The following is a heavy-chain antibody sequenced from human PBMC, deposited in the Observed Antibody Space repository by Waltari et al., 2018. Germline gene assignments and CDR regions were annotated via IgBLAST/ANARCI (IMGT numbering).Heavy chain of an antibody. Sequence: EVQLEESGGGLAQPGGYLRLSCEASGFSFSAYEMGWVRQAPGKGLEWLSYISSSGRTMYSAESVKGRFSISRDNANNLLYLQMDSLRAEDTAIYYCARVVTTMTTWAYYFDYWGQGTLVTVSS. J-gene: IGHJ4*02. CDR2: ISSSGRTM. V-gene: IGHV3-48*03. D-gene: IGHD1-1*01. CDR1: GFSFSAYE. CDR3: ARVVTTMTTWAYYFDY.